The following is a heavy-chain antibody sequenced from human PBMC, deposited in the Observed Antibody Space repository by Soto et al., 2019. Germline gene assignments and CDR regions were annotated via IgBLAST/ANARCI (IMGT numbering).Heavy chain of an antibody. CDR3: ARVNSMVRGVILDYGMDV. Sequence: PVGSLRLSCADSWFTVSSNYMSWVRQAPGKGLEWVSVIYSGGSTYYADSVKGRFTISRDNSKNTLYLQMNSLRAEDTAVYYCARVNSMVRGVILDYGMDVWGQGTTVTVSS. D-gene: IGHD3-10*01. CDR2: IYSGGST. V-gene: IGHV3-53*01. J-gene: IGHJ6*02. CDR1: WFTVSSNY.